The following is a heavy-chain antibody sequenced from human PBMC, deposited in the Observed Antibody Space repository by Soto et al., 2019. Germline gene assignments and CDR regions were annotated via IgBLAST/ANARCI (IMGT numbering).Heavy chain of an antibody. V-gene: IGHV4-31*03. CDR1: GGSISSGGYY. CDR3: ARGPPRQQLVLLAFDY. J-gene: IGHJ4*02. Sequence: QVQLQESGPGLVKPSQTLSLTCTVSGGSISSGGYYWSWIRQHPGKGLEWIGYIYYSGSTYYNPSLKSRVTISVDTSKNQFSLKLSSVTAADTAVYYCARGPPRQQLVLLAFDYWGQGTLVTVSS. D-gene: IGHD6-13*01. CDR2: IYYSGST.